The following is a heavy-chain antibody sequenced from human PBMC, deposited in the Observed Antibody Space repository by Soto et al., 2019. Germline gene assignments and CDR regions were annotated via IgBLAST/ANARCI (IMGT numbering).Heavy chain of an antibody. D-gene: IGHD1-26*01. CDR2: INSDGSST. CDR3: ARGGGSYYHYNWFDP. CDR1: GFTFSSYW. V-gene: IGHV3-74*01. Sequence: GGSLRLSCAASGFTFSSYWMHWFRQAPGKGLVWVSRINSDGSSTSYADSVKGRFTISRDNAKNTLYLQMNSLRAKDTAVYYCARGGGSYYHYNWFDPWGQGTLVTVSS. J-gene: IGHJ5*02.